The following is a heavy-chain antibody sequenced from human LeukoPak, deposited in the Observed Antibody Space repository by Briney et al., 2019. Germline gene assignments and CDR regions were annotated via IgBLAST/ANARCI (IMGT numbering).Heavy chain of an antibody. CDR3: TTEGGAGYAFDI. Sequence: GGSLRLSCAASGFTFSSYAMSWVRQAPGKGLEWVGRIKSKTDGGTTDYAAPVKGRFTISRDDSKNTLYLQMNSLKTEDTAVYYCTTEGGAGYAFDIWGQGTMVTVSS. CDR1: GFTFSSYA. CDR2: IKSKTDGGTT. J-gene: IGHJ3*02. V-gene: IGHV3-15*01. D-gene: IGHD6-13*01.